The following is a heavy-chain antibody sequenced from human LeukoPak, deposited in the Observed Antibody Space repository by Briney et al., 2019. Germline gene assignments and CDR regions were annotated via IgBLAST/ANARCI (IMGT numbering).Heavy chain of an antibody. CDR2: IYPGDSDK. Sequence: GEPLKISCKVPGYSFSSYWIGWVRQLPGKGLEWMGIIYPGDSDKRYSPSFQGQVTFSADKSISTAYLQWSSLKASDTAMYYCYASGHYWGQGTQLTVSS. J-gene: IGHJ4*02. CDR1: GYSFSSYW. D-gene: IGHD3-10*01. CDR3: YASGHY. V-gene: IGHV5-51*01.